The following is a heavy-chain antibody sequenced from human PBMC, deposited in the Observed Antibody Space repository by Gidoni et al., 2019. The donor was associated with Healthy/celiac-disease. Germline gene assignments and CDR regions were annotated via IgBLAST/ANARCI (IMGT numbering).Heavy chain of an antibody. D-gene: IGHD4-17*01. CDR3: VKDPSPTVTTSGDAFDI. Sequence: EVQLVESGGALVQPGGSLRLSCSASGFTFGSSAMPWVRQAPGKGLEYVSAISSNGGSTYYADSVKGRFTISRDNSKNTLYLQMSSLRAEDTAVYYCVKDPSPTVTTSGDAFDIWGQGTMVTVSS. CDR2: ISSNGGST. J-gene: IGHJ3*02. V-gene: IGHV3-64D*08. CDR1: GFTFGSSA.